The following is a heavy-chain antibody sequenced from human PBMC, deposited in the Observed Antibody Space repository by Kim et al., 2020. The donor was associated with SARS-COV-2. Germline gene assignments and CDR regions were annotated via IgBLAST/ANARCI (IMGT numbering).Heavy chain of an antibody. CDR1: GFTVSSNY. CDR3: ARDRAGVTNDDAFDI. D-gene: IGHD3-10*01. CDR2: IYSGGST. Sequence: GGSLRLSCAASGFTVSSNYMSWVRQAPGKGLEWVSVIYSGGSTYYADSVKGRFTISRDNSKNTLYLQMNSLRAEDTAVYYCARDRAGVTNDDAFDIWGQGTMVTVSS. J-gene: IGHJ3*02. V-gene: IGHV3-53*01.